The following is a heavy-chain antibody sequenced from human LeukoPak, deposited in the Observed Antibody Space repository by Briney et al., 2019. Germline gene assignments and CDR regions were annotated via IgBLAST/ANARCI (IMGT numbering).Heavy chain of an antibody. CDR1: GYTFTNYY. V-gene: IGHV1-46*01. Sequence: GASVKVSCKASGYTFTNYYMHWVRQAPGQGLEWMGIINPSGGSTNYAQKFQGRVTMTRDTSISTAYMEPSRLRSDDTAVYYCARDRMVRGRRPENYYYYYMDVWGKGTTVTVSS. CDR3: ARDRMVRGRRPENYYYYYMDV. CDR2: INPSGGST. J-gene: IGHJ6*03. D-gene: IGHD2-8*01.